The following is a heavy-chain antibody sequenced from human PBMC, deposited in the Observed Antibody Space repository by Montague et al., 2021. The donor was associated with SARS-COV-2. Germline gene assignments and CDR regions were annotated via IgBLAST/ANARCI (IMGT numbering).Heavy chain of an antibody. Sequence: SLILSCAASVFTLSRYWMSLVRQAPGKVLDWVANIEEDRSEHYYXYSFQDLFTISRNNAKNSLSLQMNILRAEDTAVYYCARERQDSSGWSTYWYFDLWGRGTLVTVSS. V-gene: IGHV3-7*01. CDR2: IEEDRSEH. CDR3: ARERQDSSGWSTYWYFDL. J-gene: IGHJ2*01. CDR1: VFTLSRYW. D-gene: IGHD6-19*01.